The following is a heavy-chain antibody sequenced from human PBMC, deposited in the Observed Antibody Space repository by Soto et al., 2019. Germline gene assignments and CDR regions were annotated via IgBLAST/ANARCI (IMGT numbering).Heavy chain of an antibody. V-gene: IGHV7-4-1*01. CDR2: INTNTGNP. CDR3: ARTITMVRGPNSPTPVGY. CDR1: GYTFTSYA. D-gene: IGHD3-10*01. Sequence: SVKVSCKASGYTFTSYAMNWVRQAPGQGLEWMGWINTNTGNPTYAQGFTGRFVFSLDTSVSTAYLQICSLKAEDTAVYYCARTITMVRGPNSPTPVGYWGQGTLVTVSS. J-gene: IGHJ4*02.